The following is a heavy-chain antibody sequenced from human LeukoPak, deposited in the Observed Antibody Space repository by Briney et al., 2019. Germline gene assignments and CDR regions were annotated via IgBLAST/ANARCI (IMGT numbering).Heavy chain of an antibody. CDR2: ISAYNGNT. Sequence: ASVKVSCKASGYTFTSYGISWVRQAPGQGLEWMGWISAYNGNTNYAQKLQGRVTMTTDTFTSTAYMELRSLRSDDTAVYYCARDKPYSSGWYDAFDIWGQGTMVTVSS. V-gene: IGHV1-18*01. J-gene: IGHJ3*02. D-gene: IGHD6-19*01. CDR1: GYTFTSYG. CDR3: ARDKPYSSGWYDAFDI.